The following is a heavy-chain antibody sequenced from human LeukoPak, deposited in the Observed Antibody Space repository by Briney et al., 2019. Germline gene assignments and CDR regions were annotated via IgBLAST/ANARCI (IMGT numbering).Heavy chain of an antibody. J-gene: IGHJ6*04. V-gene: IGHV3-48*04. CDR2: ISSSGSTI. CDR3: AELGITMIGGV. Sequence: GGSLRLSCAASGFTFSSYGMNWVRQAPGKGLEWVSYISSSGSTIYYADSVKGRFTISRDNAKNSLYLQMNSLRAEDTAVYYCAELGITMIGGVWGKGTTATISS. D-gene: IGHD3-10*02. CDR1: GFTFSSYG.